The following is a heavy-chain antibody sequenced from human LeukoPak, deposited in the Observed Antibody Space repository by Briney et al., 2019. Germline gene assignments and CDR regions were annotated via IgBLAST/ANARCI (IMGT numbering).Heavy chain of an antibody. Sequence: GASLRLSCAASGFTFSDYYMNWIRQAPGKGLEWVSYISSSGSTIYYADSVKGRFTISRDNAKNSLYLQMNSLRAEDTAVYYCAELDITMIGGVWGKGTTVTISS. CDR2: ISSSGSTI. CDR3: AELDITMIGGV. CDR1: GFTFSDYY. V-gene: IGHV3-11*04. D-gene: IGHD3-10*02. J-gene: IGHJ6*04.